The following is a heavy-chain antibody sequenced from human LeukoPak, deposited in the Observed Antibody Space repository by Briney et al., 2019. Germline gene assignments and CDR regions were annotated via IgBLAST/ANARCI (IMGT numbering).Heavy chain of an antibody. J-gene: IGHJ4*02. V-gene: IGHV3-74*01. CDR1: GFPFNNYW. CDR2: INTDGRTT. D-gene: IGHD6-19*01. CDR3: VREFRITVAGVSRRFFDY. Sequence: GGSLRLSCAASGFPFNNYWIHWVRQAPGKGLMWVSSINTDGRTTRYAASVQGRFTISRDNAKNTLYLQMSSPKAEDTSVYYCVREFRITVAGVSRRFFDYWGQGTLVTVSS.